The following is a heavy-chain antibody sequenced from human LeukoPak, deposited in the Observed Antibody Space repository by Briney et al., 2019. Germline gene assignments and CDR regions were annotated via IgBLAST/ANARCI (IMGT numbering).Heavy chain of an antibody. D-gene: IGHD2-15*01. CDR2: IRTYDGNT. J-gene: IGHJ5*02. V-gene: IGHV1-18*01. CDR3: AREYCSGGSCYFIDP. Sequence: ASVKVSCKASGYSFTSNGINWVRQAPGQGLEWMGWIRTYDGNTNYAQKLQGRVTMTTDTSTRTAYMELRSLRSDDTAVYYCAREYCSGGSCYFIDPWGQGTLVTVSS. CDR1: GYSFTSNG.